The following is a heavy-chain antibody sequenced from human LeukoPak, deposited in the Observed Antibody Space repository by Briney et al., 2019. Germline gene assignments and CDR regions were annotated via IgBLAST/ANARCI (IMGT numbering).Heavy chain of an antibody. CDR1: GFTVSSNY. V-gene: IGHV3-53*01. D-gene: IGHD4-17*01. J-gene: IGHJ4*02. CDR2: IYSGGST. CDR3: ASMAPYGDYLFDY. Sequence: PGGSLRLSCAASGFTVSSNYMSWVRQAPGKGLEWVSVIYSGGSTYYADSVKGRFTISRDNSKNTLYLQMNSLRAEDTAVYYCASMAPYGDYLFDYWGQGTLVTVSS.